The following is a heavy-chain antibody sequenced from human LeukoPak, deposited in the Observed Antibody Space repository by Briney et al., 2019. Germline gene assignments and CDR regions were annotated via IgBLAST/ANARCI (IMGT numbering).Heavy chain of an antibody. J-gene: IGHJ4*02. V-gene: IGHV4-59*08. CDR3: ARARVYSGYGLDY. CDR1: GGSISSYY. D-gene: IGHD5-12*01. Sequence: SETLSLTCTVSGGSISSYYWSWIRQPPGKGLEWIGYIYYSGSTNYNPSLKSRVTISVDTSKNQFSLKLSSVTAADTAVYYCARARVYSGYGLDYWGQGTLVTVSS. CDR2: IYYSGST.